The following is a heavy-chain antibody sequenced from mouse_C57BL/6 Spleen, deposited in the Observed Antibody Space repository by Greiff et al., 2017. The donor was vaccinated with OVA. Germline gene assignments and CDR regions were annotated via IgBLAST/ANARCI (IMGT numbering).Heavy chain of an antibody. CDR2: IHPSDSDT. D-gene: IGHD2-5*01. Sequence: QVQLQQPGAELVKPGASVKVSCKASGYTFTSYWMHWVKQRPGQGLEWIGRIHPSDSDTNYNQKFKGKATLTVDKSSSTAYMQLSSLTSEDSAVYYCAISQSSNLCAYWGQGTLVTVSA. V-gene: IGHV1-74*01. CDR3: AISQSSNLCAY. J-gene: IGHJ3*01. CDR1: GYTFTSYW.